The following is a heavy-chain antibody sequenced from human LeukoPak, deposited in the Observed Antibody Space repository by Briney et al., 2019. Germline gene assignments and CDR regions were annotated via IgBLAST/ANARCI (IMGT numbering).Heavy chain of an antibody. CDR2: ISLSGGTI. CDR1: GFKIDDYY. V-gene: IGHV3-11*01. D-gene: IGHD2-2*01. Sequence: PGGSLRLSCAASGFKIDDYYMSWIRQAPGKGLEWVSHISLSGGTIHYADSVKGRFTVSRDNAKNSLYLQMNSLRAEDTAVYYCARDFPTITSWYYFDSWGQGTLVTVSS. J-gene: IGHJ4*02. CDR3: ARDFPTITSWYYFDS.